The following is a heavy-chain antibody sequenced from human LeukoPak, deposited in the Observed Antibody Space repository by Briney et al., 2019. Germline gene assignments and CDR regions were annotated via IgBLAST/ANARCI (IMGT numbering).Heavy chain of an antibody. CDR2: IYYSGST. J-gene: IGHJ4*02. CDR3: ARGVESYFDY. D-gene: IGHD5-24*01. CDR1: GGSISSYY. V-gene: IGHV4-59*12. Sequence: SETLSLTCTASGGSISSYYWSWIRQPPGKGLEWIGYIYYSGSTNYNPSLKSRVTISVDTSKNQFSLKLSSVTAADTAVYYCARGVESYFDYWGQGTLVTVSS.